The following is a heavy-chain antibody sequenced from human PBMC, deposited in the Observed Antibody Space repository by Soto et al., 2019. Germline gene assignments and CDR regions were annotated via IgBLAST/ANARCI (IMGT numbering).Heavy chain of an antibody. J-gene: IGHJ4*02. Sequence: QVQLQESGPGLVKPSQTLSLTCTVSGGSISSGATGSYWTWIRQLPGKGLEWIGYIYYTGNTYYNPSLKSRPTISIDTSENQFSPRLTSVTAADTAVYFCASGHDAYKVRYWGQGTLVTVSS. CDR3: ASGHDAYKVRY. V-gene: IGHV4-31*03. D-gene: IGHD1-1*01. CDR2: IYYTGNT. CDR1: GGSISSGATGSY.